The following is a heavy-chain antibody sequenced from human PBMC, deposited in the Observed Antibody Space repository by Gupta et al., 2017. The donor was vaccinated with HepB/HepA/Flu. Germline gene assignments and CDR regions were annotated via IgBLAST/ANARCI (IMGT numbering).Heavy chain of an antibody. CDR1: GYTFTSYD. Sequence: QVQLVQSGAEVKKPGASVKVSCKAFGYTFTSYDINWVRQAAGHGGEWLGWMNPNSGNTGSAKKVKGRGTMTRNPFINTVYMELRSLGSDDTAGYYGARGGTRLLECIFSAENCYFDLWGRGTLVTVSS. V-gene: IGHV1-8*01. CDR2: MNPNSGNT. D-gene: IGHD2-21*01. J-gene: IGHJ2*01. CDR3: ARGGTRLLECIFSAENCYFDL.